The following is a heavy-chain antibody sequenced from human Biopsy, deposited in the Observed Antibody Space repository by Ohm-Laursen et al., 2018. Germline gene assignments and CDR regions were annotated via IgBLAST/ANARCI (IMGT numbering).Heavy chain of an antibody. V-gene: IGHV1-24*01. CDR1: GYTLTELS. Sequence: VKVSCKVSGYTLTELSMHWVRQAPGKGLEWMGGFAPENGKTVYAQNFQARVSVTEDTSTDTAYMELRSLRSEDTAVYYCAADINVWNVNYWGQGTQVTVSS. J-gene: IGHJ4*02. D-gene: IGHD1-1*01. CDR2: FAPENGKT. CDR3: AADINVWNVNY.